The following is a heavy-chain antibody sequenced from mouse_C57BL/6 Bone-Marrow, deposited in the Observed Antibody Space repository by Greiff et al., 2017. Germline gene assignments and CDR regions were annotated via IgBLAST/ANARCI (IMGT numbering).Heavy chain of an antibody. Sequence: VQLQESGPELVKPGASVKISCKASAYAFSSSWMNWVKQRPGKGVVGIGRIYLGDGDTNYNGKFKGKATLTADTSSSTAYMQLSSLTSEDSAVYFCARLVLDYWGQGTTLTVSA. CDR1: AYAFSSSW. CDR3: ARLVLDY. J-gene: IGHJ2*01. V-gene: IGHV1-82*01. D-gene: IGHD1-1*02. CDR2: IYLGDGDT.